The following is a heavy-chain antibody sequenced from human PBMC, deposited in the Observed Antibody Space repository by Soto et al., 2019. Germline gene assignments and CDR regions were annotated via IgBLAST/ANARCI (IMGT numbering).Heavy chain of an antibody. J-gene: IGHJ4*02. V-gene: IGHV1-18*01. D-gene: IGHD3-3*01. Sequence: ASVKVSCKASGYTFTSYGISWVRQAPGQGLEWMGWISAYNGNTNHAQKLQGRVTMTTDTSTSTAYMELRSLRSDDTAVYYCARGTDKNTIFGVVNLDFDYWGQGTLVTVSS. CDR2: ISAYNGNT. CDR1: GYTFTSYG. CDR3: ARGTDKNTIFGVVNLDFDY.